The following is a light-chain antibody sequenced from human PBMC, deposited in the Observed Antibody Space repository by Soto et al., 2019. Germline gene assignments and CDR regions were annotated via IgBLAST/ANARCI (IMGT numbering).Light chain of an antibody. CDR1: QSISSW. V-gene: IGKV1-5*01. Sequence: DIQMTQSPSTLSASVGDRVTITCRASQSISSWLAWYQQKPGKAPKLLIYDASSLESGVPSRFSGSGSGTEFTLTISSLQPDDFATYYCQQYVSSPLTLGQGTRVEI. J-gene: IGKJ1*01. CDR2: DAS. CDR3: QQYVSSPLT.